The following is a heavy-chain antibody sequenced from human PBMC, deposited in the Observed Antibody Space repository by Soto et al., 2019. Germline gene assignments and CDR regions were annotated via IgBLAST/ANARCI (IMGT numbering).Heavy chain of an antibody. CDR3: ARGGFGESLGPLWYNWFDP. CDR1: GGSISSGGYY. D-gene: IGHD3-10*01. J-gene: IGHJ5*02. V-gene: IGHV4-31*03. CDR2: IYYSGST. Sequence: QVQLQESGPGLVKPSQTLSLTCTVSGGSISSGGYYWSWIRQHPGKGLEWIGYIYYSGSTYYNPSLKSRVTLSVDTSKNQFTLKLSSVTAADTAVYYCARGGFGESLGPLWYNWFDPWGQGTLVTVSS.